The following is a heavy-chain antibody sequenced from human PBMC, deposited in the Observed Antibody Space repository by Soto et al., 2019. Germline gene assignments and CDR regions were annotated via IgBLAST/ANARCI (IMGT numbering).Heavy chain of an antibody. CDR1: GGSINNQY. J-gene: IGHJ6*02. V-gene: IGHV4-59*11. Sequence: PSETLSLTCTVSGGSINNQYWSWIRQSPGKGLEYIGYIFYSGSTNYNPSLKSRATMLIDTSKNQFSLILSSVTAADTGVYYCAREGASGFGMDVWGQGTTVTVSS. CDR3: AREGASGFGMDV. D-gene: IGHD1-26*01. CDR2: IFYSGST.